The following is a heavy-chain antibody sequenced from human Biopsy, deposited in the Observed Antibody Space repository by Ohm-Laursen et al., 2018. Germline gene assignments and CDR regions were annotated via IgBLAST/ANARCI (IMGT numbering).Heavy chain of an antibody. D-gene: IGHD3-10*01. Sequence: SDPLSLPCSVSGASMTDYFWSWVWPPPGKGLEWIGRAYPSGTTYYNPSLKGRVPISIDASKNQLSLKVTSVTAADTAVFYCAGSRGHYFNGLDVWGQGTTVIVSS. CDR1: GASMTDYF. CDR2: AYPSGTT. CDR3: AGSRGHYFNGLDV. J-gene: IGHJ6*02. V-gene: IGHV4-4*07.